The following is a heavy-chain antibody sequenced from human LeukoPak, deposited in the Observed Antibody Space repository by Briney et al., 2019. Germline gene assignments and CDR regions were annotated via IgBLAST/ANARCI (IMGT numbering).Heavy chain of an antibody. CDR2: IYYSGST. CDR1: GGSISSYY. V-gene: IGHV4-59*08. J-gene: IGHJ4*02. D-gene: IGHD3-22*01. CDR3: ARSPWGYYDSSGYFDY. Sequence: PSETLSLTCTVSGGSISSYYWSWIRQPPGKGLEWIGYIYYSGSTNYNPSLKSRVTISVDTSKNQFSLKLSSVTAADTAVYYCARSPWGYYDSSGYFDYWGQGTLVIVSS.